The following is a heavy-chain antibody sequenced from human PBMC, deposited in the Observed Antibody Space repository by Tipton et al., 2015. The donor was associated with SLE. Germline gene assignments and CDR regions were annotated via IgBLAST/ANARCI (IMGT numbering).Heavy chain of an antibody. J-gene: IGHJ4*02. V-gene: IGHV4-39*01. CDR1: GGSIGSGTYY. D-gene: IGHD1-7*01. Sequence: GLVKPSETLSLTCTVSGGSIGSGTYYWGWIRQSPGKGLEWIGTIYYSGRTYYKSSLRSRVTISVDTSKNQFSLRLNSVTAADTAVYYCARHDSADELLITVPGGGFDFWGQGVLVSVSS. CDR3: ARHDSADELLITVPGGGFDF. CDR2: IYYSGRT.